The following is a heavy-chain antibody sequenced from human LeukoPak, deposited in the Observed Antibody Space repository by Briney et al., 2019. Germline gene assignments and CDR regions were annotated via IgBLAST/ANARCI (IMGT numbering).Heavy chain of an antibody. CDR1: GGSISSYY. CDR2: IYYSGST. D-gene: IGHD6-19*01. CDR3: ARDQVAVAGTVWFDP. J-gene: IGHJ5*02. V-gene: IGHV4-59*01. Sequence: SETLSLTCTVPGGSISSYYWSWIRQPPGKGLEWIGYIYYSGSTNYNPSRKSRVTISVDTSKNRFSLKLSSVTAADTAVYYCARDQVAVAGTVWFDPWGQGTLVTVSS.